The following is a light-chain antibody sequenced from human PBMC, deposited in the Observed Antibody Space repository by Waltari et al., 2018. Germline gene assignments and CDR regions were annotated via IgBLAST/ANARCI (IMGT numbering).Light chain of an antibody. CDR1: QSVLYSSNNKNY. V-gene: IGKV4-1*01. CDR3: QQYYSTPFT. CDR2: WAS. Sequence: DIVMTQSPDSLAVSLGERATINCKSSQSVLYSSNNKNYLAWYQQKPGQPPKLLIYWASTRGSGLPDRFSGSGSGTDFTLPISSLQAEDVAVYYCQQYYSTPFTFVHGTRLEIK. J-gene: IGKJ5*01.